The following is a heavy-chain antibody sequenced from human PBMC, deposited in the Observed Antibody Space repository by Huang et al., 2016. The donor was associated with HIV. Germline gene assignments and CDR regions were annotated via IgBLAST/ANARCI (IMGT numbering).Heavy chain of an antibody. CDR3: ARTGSYYYGSGSYHFGDY. D-gene: IGHD3-10*01. CDR1: GFAFSYYA. J-gene: IGHJ4*02. CDR2: ISIEGSKK. Sequence: QVQLVESGGGVVQPGRSLILSCAASGFAFSYYAMHWVRKAAGKGLEWLAVISIEGSKKNYAHSVKGRFTISRDNSKGTVYLQMNSLGPEDTAVYSCARTGSYYYGSGSYHFGDYWGQGTLVTVSS. V-gene: IGHV3-30-3*01.